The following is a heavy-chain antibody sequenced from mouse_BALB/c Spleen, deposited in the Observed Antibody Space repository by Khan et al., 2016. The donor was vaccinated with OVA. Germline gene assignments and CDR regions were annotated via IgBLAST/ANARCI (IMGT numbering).Heavy chain of an antibody. CDR1: GYTFTTYW. V-gene: IGHV1-7*01. D-gene: IGHD1-2*01. CDR3: TCWLFATAYLLDY. Sequence: QVQLKESGAELAKPGASVKMSCKASGYTFTTYWLHWVKQRPGQGLEWIGYISPSTGYAEYNQRFKDRATLTADKSTTTAYMQLTGLTSEDAAVEYCTCWLFATAYLLDYWGQGTSLTVSS. CDR2: ISPSTGYA. J-gene: IGHJ2*02.